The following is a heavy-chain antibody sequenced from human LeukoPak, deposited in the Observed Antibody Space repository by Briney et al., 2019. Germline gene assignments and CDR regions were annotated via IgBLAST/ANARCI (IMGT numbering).Heavy chain of an antibody. Sequence: ASVKVSCKASGYTFTGYYMHWVRQAPGQGLEWMGWISAYNGNTKYAQKLQGRVTMTTDTSTSTAYVELGSLRSDDTAVYYCASLGETGAFDIWGQGTMVTVSS. V-gene: IGHV1-18*04. D-gene: IGHD7-27*01. CDR3: ASLGETGAFDI. J-gene: IGHJ3*02. CDR2: ISAYNGNT. CDR1: GYTFTGYY.